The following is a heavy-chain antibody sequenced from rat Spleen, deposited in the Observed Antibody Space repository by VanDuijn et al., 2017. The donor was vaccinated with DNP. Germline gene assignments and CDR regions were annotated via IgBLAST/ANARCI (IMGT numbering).Heavy chain of an antibody. CDR3: ASRPPPTRGPFDY. V-gene: IGHV5-7*01. J-gene: IGHJ2*01. CDR2: INYDGSNT. Sequence: EVQLVESGGDLVQPGRSLKLSCAASGFTFSDHNMAWVRQAPKKGLEWVATINYDGSNTYYRDSGKGRFTISKDNAKSTLYLQMDSLRSEDTATYYCASRPPPTRGPFDYWGQGVLVTVSS. CDR1: GFTFSDHN. D-gene: IGHD1-4*01.